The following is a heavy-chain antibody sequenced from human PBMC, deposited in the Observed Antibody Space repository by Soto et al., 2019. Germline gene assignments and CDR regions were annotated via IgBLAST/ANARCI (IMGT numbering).Heavy chain of an antibody. D-gene: IGHD6-19*01. J-gene: IGHJ4*02. Sequence: PSETLSLTCAVSGGSISSGGSSWSWIRQPPGKGLEWIGYIYHSGSTYYNPSLKSRVTISVDRSKNQFPLKLSSVTAADTAVYYCARAGDSSGPVALGYWGQGTLVTVSS. CDR1: GGSISSGGSS. CDR2: IYHSGST. CDR3: ARAGDSSGPVALGY. V-gene: IGHV4-30-2*01.